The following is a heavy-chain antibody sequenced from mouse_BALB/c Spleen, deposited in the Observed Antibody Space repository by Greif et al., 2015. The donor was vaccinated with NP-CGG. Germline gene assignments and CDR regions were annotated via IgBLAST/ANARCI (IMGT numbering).Heavy chain of an antibody. CDR3: ARDLTTATDYAMDY. V-gene: IGHV7-3*02. J-gene: IGHJ4*01. Sequence: EVKLLESGGGLVQPGGSLRLSCATSGFTFTDYYMSWVRQPPGKALEWLGFIRNKANGYTTEYSASVKGRFTISRDNSQSSLYLQMNTLRAEDSATYYCARDLTTATDYAMDYWGQGTSVTVSS. D-gene: IGHD1-2*01. CDR2: IRNKANGYTT. CDR1: GFTFTDYY.